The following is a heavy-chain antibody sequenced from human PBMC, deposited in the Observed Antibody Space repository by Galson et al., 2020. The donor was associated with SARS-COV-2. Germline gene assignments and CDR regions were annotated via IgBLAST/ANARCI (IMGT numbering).Heavy chain of an antibody. Sequence: GGSLRLSCAASGFTFSTYGMHWVRQAPGKGLEWVAGLSYDGSKKYYADSEKGRFTISRDNLENTVFLQVNSLRTEDTAVYFCAKDRSLNLGSGSSRAYYYGLDVWGQGTTVTVSS. CDR2: LSYDGSKK. CDR1: GFTFSTYG. D-gene: IGHD3-10*01. V-gene: IGHV3-30*18. J-gene: IGHJ6*02. CDR3: AKDRSLNLGSGSSRAYYYGLDV.